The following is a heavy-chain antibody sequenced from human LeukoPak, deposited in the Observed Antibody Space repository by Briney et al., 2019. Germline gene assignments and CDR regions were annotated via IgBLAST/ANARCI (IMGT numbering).Heavy chain of an antibody. CDR3: ARDISNSYGHNWFDP. CDR2: IYYRGST. V-gene: IGHV4-39*07. J-gene: IGHJ5*02. D-gene: IGHD5-18*01. CDR1: GGSISSSSYY. Sequence: SETLSLTCTVSGGSISSSSYYWGWIRQPPGKGLEWIGSIYYRGSTYYNPSLKSRVTISVDTSKNQFSLKLSSVTAADTAVYYCARDISNSYGHNWFDPWGQGTLVTVSS.